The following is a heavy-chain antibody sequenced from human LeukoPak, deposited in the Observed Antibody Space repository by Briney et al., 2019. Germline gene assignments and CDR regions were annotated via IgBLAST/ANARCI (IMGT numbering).Heavy chain of an antibody. CDR1: GYTFTGYY. V-gene: IGHV1-69*04. D-gene: IGHD3-22*01. CDR2: IIPILGIA. J-gene: IGHJ4*02. Sequence: SVKVSCKASGYTFTGYYMHWVRQAPGQGLEWMGRIIPILGIANYAQKFQGRVTITADKSTSTAYMELSSLRSEDTAVYYCARDPTYYYDSSGYHFDYWGQGTLVTVSS. CDR3: ARDPTYYYDSSGYHFDY.